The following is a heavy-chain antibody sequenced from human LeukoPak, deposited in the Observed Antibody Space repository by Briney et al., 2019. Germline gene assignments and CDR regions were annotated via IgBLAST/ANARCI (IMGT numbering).Heavy chain of an antibody. CDR3: ARGLQYCSSSSCLGRFDP. D-gene: IGHD2-2*01. CDR2: INHSGST. V-gene: IGHV4-34*01. Sequence: PSETLSLTCAVYGGSFSGYYWSWIRQPPGKGLEWIGEINHSGSTNYNPSLKSRVTISVDTSKNQFSLKLSSGTAAGTAVYYCARGLQYCSSSSCLGRFDPWGQGTLVTVSS. CDR1: GGSFSGYY. J-gene: IGHJ5*02.